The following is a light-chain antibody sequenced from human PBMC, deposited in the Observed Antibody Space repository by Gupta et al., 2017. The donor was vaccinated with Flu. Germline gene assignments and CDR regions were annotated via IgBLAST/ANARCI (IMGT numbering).Light chain of an antibody. V-gene: IGLV2-14*01. CDR2: EVS. Sequence: IAHSCTGTSVDLGACNYFSWYQQHPGTAPKLLIFEVSNRPSGVSDRFSGSTSGNTASLTITVPQAEDEADDYCSSYTDTNTMVVFGGGTKLTVL. J-gene: IGLJ2*01. CDR3: SSYTDTNTMVV. CDR1: SVDLGACNY.